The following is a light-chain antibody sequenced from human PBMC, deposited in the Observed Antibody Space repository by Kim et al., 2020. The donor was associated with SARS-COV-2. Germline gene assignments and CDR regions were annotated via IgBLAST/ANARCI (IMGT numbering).Light chain of an antibody. CDR1: KLGDKY. Sequence: VSPGQTACITCSGDKLGDKYACWYQQKPGQSPVLVIYQDSKRPSGIPERFSGSNSGNTATLTISGTQAMDEADYYCQAWDSSTSVVFGGGTQLTVL. CDR2: QDS. J-gene: IGLJ2*01. CDR3: QAWDSSTSVV. V-gene: IGLV3-1*01.